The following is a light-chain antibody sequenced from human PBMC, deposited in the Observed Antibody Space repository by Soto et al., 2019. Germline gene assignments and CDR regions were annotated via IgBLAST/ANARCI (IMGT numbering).Light chain of an antibody. Sequence: DIQLTQSPSVLSPSVGDRVTITCRASQGINSYLAWYQQKPGKVPKLLIYAASTLHSGVPSRFSGSGSGTEFTLTISSLQPEDFATYYCQQLNSYPRTFGQGTKVEIK. V-gene: IGKV1-9*01. J-gene: IGKJ1*01. CDR2: AAS. CDR1: QGINSY. CDR3: QQLNSYPRT.